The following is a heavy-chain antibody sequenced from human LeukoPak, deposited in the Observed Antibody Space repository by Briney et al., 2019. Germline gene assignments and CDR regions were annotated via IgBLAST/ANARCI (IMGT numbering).Heavy chain of an antibody. J-gene: IGHJ6*02. D-gene: IGHD6-19*01. CDR1: GYTVTGYY. CDR3: ARERIAVAGTTYYYYYGMDV. CDR2: INPNSGGT. V-gene: IGHV1-2*04. Sequence: ASVKVSCKASGYTVTGYYMHWVRQAPGQGLEWMGWINPNSGGTNYAQKVQGWVTMTRDTSISTAYMELSRLRSDDTAVYYCARERIAVAGTTYYYYYGMDVWGQGTTVTVSS.